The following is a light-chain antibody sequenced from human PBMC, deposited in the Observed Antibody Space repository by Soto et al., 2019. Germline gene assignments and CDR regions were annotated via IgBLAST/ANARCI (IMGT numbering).Light chain of an antibody. CDR3: QQYSSSPF. J-gene: IGKJ3*01. V-gene: IGKV3-20*01. Sequence: EIVLTQSPGTLSLSPGERATLSCRASQSVSSSYLAWYQQKPGQAPRLLIYGASSRATGIPDRFSGRGSGTYITLTISILEPEHVAVYFCQQYSSSPFFVPGTKVDIK. CDR2: GAS. CDR1: QSVSSSY.